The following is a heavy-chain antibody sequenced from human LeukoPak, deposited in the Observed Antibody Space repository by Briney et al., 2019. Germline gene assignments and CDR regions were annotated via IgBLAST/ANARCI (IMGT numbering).Heavy chain of an antibody. CDR3: ARRRGGYGEGEFDY. D-gene: IGHD4-17*01. V-gene: IGHV3-66*04. Sequence: GGSLRLSCTAYGFTASSKYMSWVRQAPGKGLEWVSFIRGDATTAYADSVQGRFTISRDDSKNTLYLQMDSLRVEDTAVYYCARRRGGYGEGEFDYWGQGTLVTVSS. CDR2: IRGDATT. CDR1: GFTASSKY. J-gene: IGHJ4*02.